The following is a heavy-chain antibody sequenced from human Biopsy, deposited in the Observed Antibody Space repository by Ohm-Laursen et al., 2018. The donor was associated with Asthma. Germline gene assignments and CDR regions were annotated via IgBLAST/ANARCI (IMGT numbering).Heavy chain of an antibody. D-gene: IGHD2-2*01. V-gene: IGHV1-69*13. Sequence: SVKVSCKSLGGTFNTYVIGWVRQAPGQGLEWMGEINSVFGTTTYPQKFQDRVTITADDSTSTVYMELSSLRSKDTAVYYCARKAGSCISRTCYSLDFWGQGTLVTVSS. CDR2: INSVFGTT. J-gene: IGHJ4*02. CDR3: ARKAGSCISRTCYSLDF. CDR1: GGTFNTYV.